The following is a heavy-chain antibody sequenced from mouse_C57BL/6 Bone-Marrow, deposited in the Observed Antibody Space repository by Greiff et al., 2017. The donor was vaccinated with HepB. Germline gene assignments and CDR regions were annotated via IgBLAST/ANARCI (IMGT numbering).Heavy chain of an antibody. Sequence: VKLMESGPELVKPGASVKLSCKASGYTITSYDINWVKQRPGQGLEWIGWIYPRDGSTKYNEKFKGKATLTVDTSSSTAYMELHSLTSEDSAVYFCARENYDYPFAYWGQGTLVTVSA. CDR1: GYTITSYD. V-gene: IGHV1-85*01. J-gene: IGHJ3*01. CDR3: ARENYDYPFAY. CDR2: IYPRDGST. D-gene: IGHD2-4*01.